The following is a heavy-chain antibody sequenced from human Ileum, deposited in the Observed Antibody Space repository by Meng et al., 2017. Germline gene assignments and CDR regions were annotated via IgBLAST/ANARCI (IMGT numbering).Heavy chain of an antibody. V-gene: IGHV4-4*02. J-gene: IGHJ4*02. CDR1: GRPISSSDW. CDR3: AHIFDS. Sequence: VQLHGSGPGLVDPSGTLSLPGAFSGRPISSSDWWRWVRQPPGKGLEWIAEMNLGGSPNYNPSLKSRVTMSVDKSNDHLSLQLTSVTAADTAVYYCAHIFDSWGQGTLVTVSS. CDR2: MNLGGSP.